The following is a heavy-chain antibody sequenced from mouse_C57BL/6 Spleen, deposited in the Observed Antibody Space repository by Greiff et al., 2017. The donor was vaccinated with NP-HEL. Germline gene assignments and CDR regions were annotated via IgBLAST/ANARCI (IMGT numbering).Heavy chain of an antibody. J-gene: IGHJ4*01. D-gene: IGHD1-1*01. Sequence: EVMLVESGGGLVKPGGSLKLSCAASGFTFSDYGMHWVRQAPETGLAWVAYLSSGSITIYYAYTVTGRFTISRDNAKNTLFLQMTSLRSEDTAMYYCAKLPITTVVEDAMDYWGQGTSVTVSS. CDR3: AKLPITTVVEDAMDY. CDR2: LSSGSITI. CDR1: GFTFSDYG. V-gene: IGHV5-17*01.